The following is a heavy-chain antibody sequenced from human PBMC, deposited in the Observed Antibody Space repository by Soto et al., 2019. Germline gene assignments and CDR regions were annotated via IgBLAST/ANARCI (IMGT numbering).Heavy chain of an antibody. CDR3: ARDTWGSSYDP. V-gene: IGHV1-69*08. CDR2: IIPILGIA. Sequence: QVQLVQSGAEGKKPGSSVKVSCKASGGTFSSYTISWVRQAPGQGLEWMGRIIPILGIANYAQKFQGRVTITADKSTSTDYMELSSLRSEDTAVYYCARDTWGSSYDPWGQGTLVTVSS. J-gene: IGHJ5*02. CDR1: GGTFSSYT. D-gene: IGHD2-15*01.